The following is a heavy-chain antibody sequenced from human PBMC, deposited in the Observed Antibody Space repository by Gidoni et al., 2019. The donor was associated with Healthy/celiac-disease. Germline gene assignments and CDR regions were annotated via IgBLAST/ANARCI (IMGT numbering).Heavy chain of an antibody. CDR3: ASWRGRNRDY. Sequence: EVQLVESGGGLVKPGGSLRLSCAASGFTFSSYSMNWVRQAPGKGLEWVSSISSSSSYIYYADSVKGRFTISRDNAKNSLYLQMNSLRAEDTAVYYCASWRGRNRDYWGQGTLVTVSS. V-gene: IGHV3-21*01. J-gene: IGHJ4*02. CDR1: GFTFSSYS. CDR2: ISSSSSYI. D-gene: IGHD3-3*01.